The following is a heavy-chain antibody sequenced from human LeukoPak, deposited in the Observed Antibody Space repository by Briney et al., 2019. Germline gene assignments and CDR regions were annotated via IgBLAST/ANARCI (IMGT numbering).Heavy chain of an antibody. D-gene: IGHD3/OR15-3a*01. V-gene: IGHV3-7*01. J-gene: IGHJ4*02. CDR3: VRGTGFILDS. CDR1: GFIFSSRW. Sequence: GGSLRLSRAPSGFIFSSRWMHWVRQSPGKGREWVANINKDGSAKYYVDSVTGRFTISRDNAKNSVYLQMNSLRVEDTALYYCVRGTGFILDSWGLGTRVTVS. CDR2: INKDGSAK.